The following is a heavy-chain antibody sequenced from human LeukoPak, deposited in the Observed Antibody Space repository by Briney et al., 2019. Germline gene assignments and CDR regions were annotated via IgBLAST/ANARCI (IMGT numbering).Heavy chain of an antibody. V-gene: IGHV3-30*02. D-gene: IGHD2-15*01. CDR1: GFTFSTYG. J-gene: IGHJ6*03. Sequence: PGGSLRLSCAASGFTFSTYGMHWVRQAPSKGLEWVAFIRYDGSNKYADSVKGRFTISRDNSKNTLFPQMNSLRAEDTAVYYCAKDGGTHGEYYSYYMDVWGKGTTVTVSS. CDR3: AKDGGTHGEYYSYYMDV. CDR2: IRYDGSNK.